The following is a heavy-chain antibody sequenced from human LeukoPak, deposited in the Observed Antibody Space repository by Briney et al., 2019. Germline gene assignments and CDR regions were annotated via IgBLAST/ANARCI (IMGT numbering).Heavy chain of an antibody. J-gene: IGHJ4*02. CDR2: IYYSGST. CDR1: GGSISSSSYY. CDR3: ARLTTVSYFDY. Sequence: PSETLSLTCTVSGGSISSSSYYWGWIRQPPGKGLEWIGSIYYSGSTYYNPSLKSRVTISVDTSKNQFSLKLSSVTAADTAVYYCARLTTVSYFDYWGQGTLVTVSS. D-gene: IGHD4-17*01. V-gene: IGHV4-39*07.